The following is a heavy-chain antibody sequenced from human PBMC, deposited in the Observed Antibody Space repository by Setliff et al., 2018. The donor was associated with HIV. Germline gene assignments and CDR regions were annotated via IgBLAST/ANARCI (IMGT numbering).Heavy chain of an antibody. CDR2: ISGSGDTT. CDR3: SKVSSYDYSKYFDY. CDR1: GFNFSSHT. J-gene: IGHJ4*02. Sequence: PGGSLRLSCAASGFNFSSHTMTWVRQAPGRGLEWVSVISGSGDTTYYSDSVKGRFTISRDNSKNTVYLQMSSLRADDTAVYYRSKVSSYDYSKYFDYWGQGTQVTVSS. D-gene: IGHD5-18*01. V-gene: IGHV3-23*01.